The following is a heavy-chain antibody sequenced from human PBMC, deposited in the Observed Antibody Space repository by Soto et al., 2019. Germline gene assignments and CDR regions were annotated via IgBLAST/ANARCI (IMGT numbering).Heavy chain of an antibody. CDR3: VRPWSRGDAYTYYFEY. J-gene: IGHJ4*02. Sequence: SGRTLGNPTQTLTLTCTVSAFSLSTGGVGVGWIRQPPGKALEWVSLIYWDGDKRYSPSLKSRLTITKDTSNNQVVLTMANMDPVDTGTYFCVRPWSRGDAYTYYFEYWGQGTLVTVSS. V-gene: IGHV2-5*04. D-gene: IGHD2-21*02. CDR1: AFSLSTGGVG. CDR2: IYWDGDK.